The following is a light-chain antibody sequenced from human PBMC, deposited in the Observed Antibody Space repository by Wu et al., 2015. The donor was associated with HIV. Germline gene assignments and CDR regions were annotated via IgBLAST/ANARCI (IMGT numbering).Light chain of an antibody. CDR3: QQSYSTPGIT. CDR2: AAS. Sequence: DIQMTQSPSSLSASVGDRVTITCRASQSISSYLNWYQQKPGKALSALIYAASSLQSGVPSRFSGSGSGTDFTLTISSLQPEDFATYYCQQSYSTPGITFGPGTKVDIK. V-gene: IGKV1-39*01. CDR1: QSISSY. J-gene: IGKJ3*01.